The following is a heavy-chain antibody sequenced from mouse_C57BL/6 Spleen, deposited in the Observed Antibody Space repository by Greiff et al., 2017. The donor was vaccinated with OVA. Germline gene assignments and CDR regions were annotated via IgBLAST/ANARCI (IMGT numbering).Heavy chain of an antibody. CDR3: ARLRSPFAY. CDR1: GFTFSDYG. D-gene: IGHD1-1*01. CDR2: ISSGSSTI. Sequence: EVQLVESGGGLVKPGGSLKLSCAASGFTFSDYGMHWVRHAPEKGLEWVAYISSGSSTIYYADTVKGRFTISRDNAKNTLFLQMTSLRSEDTAMYYCARLRSPFAYWGQGTLVTVSA. J-gene: IGHJ3*01. V-gene: IGHV5-17*01.